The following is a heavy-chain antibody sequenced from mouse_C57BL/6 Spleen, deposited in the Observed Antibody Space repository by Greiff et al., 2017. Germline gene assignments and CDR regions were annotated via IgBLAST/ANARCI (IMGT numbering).Heavy chain of an antibody. V-gene: IGHV1-39*01. Sequence: EVKLQESGPELVKPGASVKISCKASGYSFTDYNMNWVKQSNGKSLEWIGVINPNYGTTSYNQKFKGKATLTVDQSSSTAYMQLNSLTSEDSAVDYCARNYDYDWYFDVWGTGTTVTVSS. J-gene: IGHJ1*03. CDR2: INPNYGTT. CDR3: ARNYDYDWYFDV. D-gene: IGHD2-4*01. CDR1: GYSFTDYN.